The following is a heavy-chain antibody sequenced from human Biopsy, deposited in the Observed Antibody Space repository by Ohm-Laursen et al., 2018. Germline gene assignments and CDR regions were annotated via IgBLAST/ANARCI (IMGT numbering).Heavy chain of an antibody. CDR1: GGSISSDW. D-gene: IGHD2/OR15-2a*01. Sequence: TLSLTWTVSGGSISSDWWSWIRQTPGKGLEWIGYVYYSGTTTYNPSLRSRVTISVDTSMNQISLRLQSVTAADTAIYYCTRATNSTGWPYYYLYGMDIWGQGTTVTVSS. CDR2: VYYSGTT. CDR3: TRATNSTGWPYYYLYGMDI. J-gene: IGHJ6*02. V-gene: IGHV4-59*01.